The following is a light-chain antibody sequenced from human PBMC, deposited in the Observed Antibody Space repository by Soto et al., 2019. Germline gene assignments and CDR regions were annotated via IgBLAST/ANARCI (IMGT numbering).Light chain of an antibody. Sequence: DIQMTQSPSSLSASVGDRVTITCQASQDISNYLNWYQQKPGKAPKLLIYDASNLETGVPSRYSGSGSGTDFTVTISSLQPEDIATYDCQQYGNLPPTFGGGTKVEIE. CDR1: QDISNY. J-gene: IGKJ4*01. CDR3: QQYGNLPPT. V-gene: IGKV1-33*01. CDR2: DAS.